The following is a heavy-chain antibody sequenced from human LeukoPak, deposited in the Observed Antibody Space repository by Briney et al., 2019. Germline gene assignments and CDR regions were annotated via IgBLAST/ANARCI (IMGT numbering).Heavy chain of an antibody. CDR2: ISWNSGSI. Sequence: SGRSLRLSCAASGFTFDDYAVHWVRQAPGKGLEWVSGISWNSGSIGYADSVKGRFTISRDNAKNSLYLQMNSLRAEDTALYYCAKEHSSSYFEYWGQGTLVTVSS. CDR3: AKEHSSSYFEY. CDR1: GFTFDDYA. D-gene: IGHD6-13*01. V-gene: IGHV3-9*01. J-gene: IGHJ4*02.